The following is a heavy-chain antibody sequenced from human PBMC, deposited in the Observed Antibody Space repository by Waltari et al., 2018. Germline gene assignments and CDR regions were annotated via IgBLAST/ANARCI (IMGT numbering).Heavy chain of an antibody. CDR2: INSNGSTT. CDR3: ASYVMIKE. J-gene: IGHJ4*02. Sequence: EVQLVESGGGLVQPGGSLRLSCAASGFTCSSHWMHWVRQAPGKGLVGVPRINSNGSTTNHADSVKGRFTICRDNAKSTLYLHINSLRTEDTAVDYGASYVMIKEWGQGTRVTGSS. V-gene: IGHV3-74*01. D-gene: IGHD3-16*01. CDR1: GFTCSSHW.